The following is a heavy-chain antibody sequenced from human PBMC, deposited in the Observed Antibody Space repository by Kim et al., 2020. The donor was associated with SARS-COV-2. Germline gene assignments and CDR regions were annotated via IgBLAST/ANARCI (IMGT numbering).Heavy chain of an antibody. D-gene: IGHD4-4*01. CDR1: GFTFRSYS. CDR3: ARGLQYSFDF. Sequence: GGSLRLSCAASGFTFRSYSMNWVRQAPGKGLEWVSYIRSGSSTIFYADSVKGRFVISRDDAKNSLHLQMNSLRDEDTAVYYCARGLQYSFDFWGQGILVTVSS. J-gene: IGHJ4*02. CDR2: IRSGSSTI. V-gene: IGHV3-48*02.